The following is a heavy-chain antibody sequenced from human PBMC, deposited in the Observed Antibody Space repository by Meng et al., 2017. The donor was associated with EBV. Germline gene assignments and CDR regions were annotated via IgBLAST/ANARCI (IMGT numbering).Heavy chain of an antibody. V-gene: IGHV1-69*01. Sequence: QAPLVQPGAGVKKAGSSVKVSCKTSGGTFRSDAVSWVRQAPGQGLEWMGGLIPKSDAPYYAQKFQDRVTITADESTSTHYMDLSGLRSEDTAVYYCASESGRGFTPDYWGQGTLVTVSS. CDR2: LIPKSDAP. CDR3: ASESGRGFTPDY. CDR1: GGTFRSDA. J-gene: IGHJ4*02. D-gene: IGHD3-10*01.